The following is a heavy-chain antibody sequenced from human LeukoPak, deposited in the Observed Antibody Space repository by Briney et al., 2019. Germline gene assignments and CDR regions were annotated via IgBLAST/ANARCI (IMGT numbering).Heavy chain of an antibody. Sequence: GGSLRLSCAASGFSFSNYAMSWVRQAPGKGLEWVSAISGGGGTTYYTDSVKGRFTISRDNSKNTLYLQMNSLRAEDTAVYYCAKDDRWLQFCCWGQGTLVTVSA. CDR2: ISGGGGTT. CDR3: AKDDRWLQFCC. J-gene: IGHJ4*02. CDR1: GFSFSNYA. V-gene: IGHV3-23*01. D-gene: IGHD5-24*01.